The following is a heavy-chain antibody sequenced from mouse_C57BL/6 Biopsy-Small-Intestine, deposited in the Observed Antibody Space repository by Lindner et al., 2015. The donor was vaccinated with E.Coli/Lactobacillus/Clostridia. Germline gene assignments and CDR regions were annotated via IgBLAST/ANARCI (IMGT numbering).Heavy chain of an antibody. V-gene: IGHV1-9*01. CDR3: GGNYDAMDY. Sequence: VQLQESGAELMKPGASVKLSCKATDYTFTGYWIEWVKQRPGHGLEWIGEILPGTSSTHYNERFKGKATFTVDTSSNTAYMHLSSLTTEDSAIYYCGGNYDAMDYWGQGTSVTVSS. CDR1: DYTFTGYW. J-gene: IGHJ4*01. D-gene: IGHD2-1*01. CDR2: ILPGTSST.